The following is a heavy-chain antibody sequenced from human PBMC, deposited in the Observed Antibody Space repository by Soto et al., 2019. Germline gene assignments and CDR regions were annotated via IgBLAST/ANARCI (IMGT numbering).Heavy chain of an antibody. CDR1: GYTLTGYY. CDR3: ARERFQVISDGMDV. V-gene: IGHV1-2*02. Sequence: ASMEVSCKASGYTLTGYYGHCVREAPGQGLEWMGWINPETGGTSYAQKFQGRVTLSRDTSINTAYLELSSLRFDDAAVYFCARERFQVISDGMDVWGQGTTVTVSS. J-gene: IGHJ6*02. D-gene: IGHD2-21*01. CDR2: INPETGGT.